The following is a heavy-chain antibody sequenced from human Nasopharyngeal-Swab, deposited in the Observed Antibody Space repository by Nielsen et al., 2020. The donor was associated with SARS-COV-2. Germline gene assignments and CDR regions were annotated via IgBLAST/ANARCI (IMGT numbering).Heavy chain of an antibody. CDR3: ARGGMITFGGVIADTFDI. D-gene: IGHD3-16*02. CDR1: GFRDYS. CDR2: ISSSSSDI. Sequence: GESLKISCVDSGFRDYSMNWVRQAPGKGLEWVSSISSSSSDIYYADSVKGRFTISRDSAKNSLYLQMNNLRAEDTAVYYCARGGMITFGGVIADTFDIWGQGTMVTVSS. J-gene: IGHJ3*02. V-gene: IGHV3-21*01.